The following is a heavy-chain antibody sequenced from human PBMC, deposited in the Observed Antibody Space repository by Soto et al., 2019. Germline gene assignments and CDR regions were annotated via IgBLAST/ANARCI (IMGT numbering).Heavy chain of an antibody. CDR3: ARNVVRFDY. J-gene: IGHJ4*02. CDR1: GGSISSYY. CDR2: IYYSGST. Sequence: SETLSLTCTVSGGSISSYYWIWIRQPPGKGLEWIGYIYYSGSTNYNPSLKSRVTISVDTSKNQFSLKLSSVTAADTAVYYCARNVVRFDYWGQGTLVTVSS. D-gene: IGHD2-21*01. V-gene: IGHV4-59*01.